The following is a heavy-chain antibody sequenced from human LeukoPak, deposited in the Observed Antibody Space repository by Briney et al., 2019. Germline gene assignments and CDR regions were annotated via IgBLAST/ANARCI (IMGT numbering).Heavy chain of an antibody. CDR3: ARGARGVSGYYFDF. Sequence: GGSLRLSCAASGFTFDDYGMSWVRQAPGKGLEWVSGINWNGGSTGYADSVKGRFTISRDNAKNSLYQQMNSLRAEDTALYYCARGARGVSGYYFDFWGQGTLVTVSS. CDR1: GFTFDDYG. CDR2: INWNGGST. J-gene: IGHJ4*02. V-gene: IGHV3-20*04. D-gene: IGHD3-10*01.